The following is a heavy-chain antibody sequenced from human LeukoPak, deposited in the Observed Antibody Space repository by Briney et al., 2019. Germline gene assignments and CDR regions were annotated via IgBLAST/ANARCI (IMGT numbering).Heavy chain of an antibody. CDR2: ISVYNGHT. D-gene: IGHD6-13*01. CDR1: GYTFTSHA. J-gene: IGHJ5*02. V-gene: IGHV1-18*01. CDR3: ARGQYTSSWYDWFDP. Sequence: ASVKVSCNASGYTFTSHAITWVRQAPGQGLEWMGWISVYNGHTNYAQKLQGRVTMTTDTSTNTAYMELRSLRSDDTAVYYCARGQYTSSWYDWFDPWGQGTLVTVSS.